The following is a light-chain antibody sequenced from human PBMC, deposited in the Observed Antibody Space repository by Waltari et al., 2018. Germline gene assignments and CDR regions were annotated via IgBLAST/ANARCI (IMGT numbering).Light chain of an antibody. CDR2: AAS. Sequence: DIVLTPSPGTLSLSPGERATLSRRASQIVSSIYLVWYQQKPGQAPRLLIYAASNRATGTPDRFSGSGSGTEFTLTISRLEPEDFAVYYCQLYGRSLGLTFGQGTRLE. CDR1: QIVSSIY. V-gene: IGKV3-20*01. CDR3: QLYGRSLGLT. J-gene: IGKJ5*01.